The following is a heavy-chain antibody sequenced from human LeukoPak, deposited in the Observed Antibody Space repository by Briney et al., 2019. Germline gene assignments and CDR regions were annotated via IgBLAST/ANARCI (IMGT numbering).Heavy chain of an antibody. CDR1: GFTFSGFW. Sequence: PGGSLRLSCAAPGFTFSGFWMHWVRQAPGKGLVWVARIKNDGTTTTYADSVKGRFTISRDNAKNILYLQMNSLRAEDTAVYYCAKSDWFDPWGQGTLVTVSS. CDR3: AKSDWFDP. V-gene: IGHV3-74*03. CDR2: IKNDGTTT. J-gene: IGHJ5*02.